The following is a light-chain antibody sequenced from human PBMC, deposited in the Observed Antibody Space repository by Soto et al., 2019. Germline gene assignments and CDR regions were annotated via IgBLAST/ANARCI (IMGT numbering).Light chain of an antibody. CDR2: AAS. V-gene: IGKV1-39*01. CDR1: QSISTY. CDR3: QQSYSTPRT. Sequence: DIQMTQSPSSLSASVGDRVTITCRASQSISTYFNWYQQKPGKAPKLLIHAASTLQSGVPSRFSGSGSGTDFTLTISSLQPEDFVTYYCQQSYSTPRTFGQGTKLEIK. J-gene: IGKJ2*01.